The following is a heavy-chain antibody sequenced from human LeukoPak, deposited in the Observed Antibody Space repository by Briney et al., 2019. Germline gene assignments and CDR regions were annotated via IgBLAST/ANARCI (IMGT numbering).Heavy chain of an antibody. CDR2: IYYSGST. Sequence: SETLSLTCTVSGGSISSYYWSWIRQPPGKGLEWIGYIYYSGSTNYNPSLKSRVTISVDTSKNQFSLKLTSVTAADTAVYYCARQELVVPAGTKRRPLDFWGQGTLVAVSS. CDR1: GGSISSYY. CDR3: ARQELVVPAGTKRRPLDF. V-gene: IGHV4-59*08. D-gene: IGHD6-13*01. J-gene: IGHJ4*02.